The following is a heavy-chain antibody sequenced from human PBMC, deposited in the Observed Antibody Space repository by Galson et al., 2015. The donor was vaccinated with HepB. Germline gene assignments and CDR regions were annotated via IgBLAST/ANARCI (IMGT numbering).Heavy chain of an antibody. V-gene: IGHV3-30*04. J-gene: IGHJ3*02. CDR3: ARDSDTFDI. CDR1: GFTFSNSA. CDR2: MSYDGSNK. Sequence: SCKASGFTFSNSAMHWVRQAPGKGLEWVAVMSYDGSNKYYTDSVKGRFTIARDNSKNTLYLQMNSLRAEDTAVYYCARDSDTFDIWGQGTMVTVSS.